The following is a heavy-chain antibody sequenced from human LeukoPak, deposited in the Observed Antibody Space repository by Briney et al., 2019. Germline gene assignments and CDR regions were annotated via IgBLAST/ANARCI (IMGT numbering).Heavy chain of an antibody. CDR2: IKSKTDGGTT. J-gene: IGHJ4*02. Sequence: GGSLRLSCTASGFSFNNYGMHWVRQAPGKGLEWVGRIKSKTDGGTTDYAAPVKGRFTISRDDSKDTLYLQMNSLKTEDTAVYYCATDQRWELPLNYWGQGTLVTVSS. V-gene: IGHV3-15*01. D-gene: IGHD1-26*01. CDR1: GFSFNNYG. CDR3: ATDQRWELPLNY.